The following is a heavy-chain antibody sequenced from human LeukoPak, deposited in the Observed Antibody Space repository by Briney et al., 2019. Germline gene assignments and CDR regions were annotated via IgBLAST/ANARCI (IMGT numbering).Heavy chain of an antibody. J-gene: IGHJ3*02. CDR2: YHVGTT. CDR3: ARGLGFLIGSIWYPDAFDI. Sequence: GSLRLSCAASGFTFGSYEMNWVRQAPGKGLEWIGVYHVGTTDYNPSLKSRVTISVDGSKNQMSLTLSSVAAEDTAVYYCARGLGFLIGSIWYPDAFDIWGQGTMVTVSS. CDR1: GFTFGSYEM. V-gene: IGHV4-4*02. D-gene: IGHD6-13*01.